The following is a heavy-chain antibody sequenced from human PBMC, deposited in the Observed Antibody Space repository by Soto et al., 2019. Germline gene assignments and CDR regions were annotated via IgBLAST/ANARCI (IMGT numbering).Heavy chain of an antibody. V-gene: IGHV2-5*02. CDR3: AHRVLRTVFGLVTTTAIYFDF. CDR1: GFSLTTSGVG. D-gene: IGHD3-3*01. J-gene: IGHJ4*02. Sequence: QITLNESGPTQVKPRQTLTLTCTFSGFSLTTSGVGVGWIRQSPGKAPEWLALIYWDDDKSYSPSLKSRLTITKDTSKTQVVLTMADLDPAATATYYCAHRVLRTVFGLVTTTAIYFDFWGQGTPVAVSS. CDR2: IYWDDDK.